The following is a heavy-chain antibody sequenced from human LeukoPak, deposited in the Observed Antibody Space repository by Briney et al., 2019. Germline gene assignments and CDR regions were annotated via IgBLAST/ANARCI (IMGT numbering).Heavy chain of an antibody. Sequence: SETLSLTCTVSGYSISSGYYWGWIRQPPGKGLEWIGSIYHSGSTYYNPSLKSRVTISVDTSKNQFFLKLSSVTAADTAVYYCARFITGTTSDAFDIWGQGTMVTVSS. V-gene: IGHV4-38-2*02. J-gene: IGHJ3*02. CDR3: ARFITGTTSDAFDI. D-gene: IGHD1-7*01. CDR1: GYSISSGYY. CDR2: IYHSGST.